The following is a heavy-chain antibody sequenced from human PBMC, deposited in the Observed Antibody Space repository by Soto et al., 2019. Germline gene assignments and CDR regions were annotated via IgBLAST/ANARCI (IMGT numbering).Heavy chain of an antibody. D-gene: IGHD6-13*01. CDR3: ARHSTSLNSSSWYSA. CDR1: GYSFTSYW. CDR2: IDPSDSYT. Sequence: PGESLKISCKGCGYSFTSYWISWVRQMPGKGLEWMGRIDPSDSYTNYSPSFQGHVTISADKSISTAYLQWSSLKASDTAMYYCARHSTSLNSSSWYSAWGQGTLVTVSS. J-gene: IGHJ5*02. V-gene: IGHV5-10-1*01.